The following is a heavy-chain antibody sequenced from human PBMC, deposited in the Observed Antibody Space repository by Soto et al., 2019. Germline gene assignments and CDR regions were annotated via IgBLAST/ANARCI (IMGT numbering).Heavy chain of an antibody. J-gene: IGHJ6*02. CDR3: ARVLVKYYYGMEV. CDR2: IYYSGST. V-gene: IGHV4-39*01. CDR1: GGSISSSSFY. Sequence: SETLSLTCTVSGGSISSSSFYWGWIRQPPGKGLEWIGSIYYSGSTYYNQSLKSRVTISVDTSKNQFSLMLSSVTAADTALYYCARVLVKYYYGMEVWGQGTTATVSS. D-gene: IGHD3-22*01.